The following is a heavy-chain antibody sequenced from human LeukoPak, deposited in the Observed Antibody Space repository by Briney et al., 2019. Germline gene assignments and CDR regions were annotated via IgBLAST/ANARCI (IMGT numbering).Heavy chain of an antibody. CDR3: ARQGGYGDYERLLDI. Sequence: SETLSLTCTVSGVSISSYYWSWIRQPPGKGLEWIGYIYYSGSVNYNPSLKSRAAISSDTSKNQFSLKLSSVTAADTAVYYCARQGGYGDYERLLDIWGQGTMVTVSS. CDR1: GVSISSYY. V-gene: IGHV4-59*08. D-gene: IGHD4-17*01. CDR2: IYYSGSV. J-gene: IGHJ3*02.